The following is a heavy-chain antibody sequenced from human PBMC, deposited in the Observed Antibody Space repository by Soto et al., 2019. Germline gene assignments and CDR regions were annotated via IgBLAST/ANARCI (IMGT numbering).Heavy chain of an antibody. D-gene: IGHD2-8*02. J-gene: IGHJ6*02. CDR2: ISSSSSTI. V-gene: IGHV3-48*02. Sequence: EVQLVESGGGLVQPGGSLRLSCAASGFTFSSYSMNWVRQAPGKGLEWVSYISSSSSTIYYADSVKGRFTISRDNAKNSLYQQMNSLRDEDTAVYYCARDESRYCWRKQLYYYYGMDVWGQGTTVTVSS. CDR3: ARDESRYCWRKQLYYYYGMDV. CDR1: GFTFSSYS.